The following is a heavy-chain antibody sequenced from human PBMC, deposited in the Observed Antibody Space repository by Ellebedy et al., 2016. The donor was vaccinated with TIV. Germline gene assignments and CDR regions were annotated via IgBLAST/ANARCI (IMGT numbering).Heavy chain of an antibody. Sequence: MPGGSLRLFCTVSGGSISSYYWRWIRPPPGKGLEWIGYIYYSGSTNYNPSLKSRVTISVDTSKNQFPLKLSSVTVADTAVYYCARDLTEYCSSGSCYGWFDPWGQGTLVTVSS. D-gene: IGHD2-15*01. CDR3: ARDLTEYCSSGSCYGWFDP. J-gene: IGHJ5*02. CDR2: IYYSGST. V-gene: IGHV4-59*01. CDR1: GGSISSYY.